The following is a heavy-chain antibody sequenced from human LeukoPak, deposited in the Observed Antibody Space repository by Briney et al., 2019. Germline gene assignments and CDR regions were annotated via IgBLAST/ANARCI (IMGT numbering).Heavy chain of an antibody. CDR2: VYDSGIT. CDR1: GGSISSYY. J-gene: IGHJ3*02. D-gene: IGHD7-27*01. CDR3: ARPGVLDAFDI. V-gene: IGHV4-59*08. Sequence: SETLSLTCTVSGGSISSYYWSWNRQPPGKGLEWIGYVYDSGITSYNPSLESRVTITVDTSKNQFSLKLSSGTAADTAVYYCARPGVLDAFDIWGQGTMVTVSS.